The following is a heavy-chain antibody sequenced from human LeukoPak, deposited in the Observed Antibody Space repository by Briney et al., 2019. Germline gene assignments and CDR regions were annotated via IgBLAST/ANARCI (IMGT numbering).Heavy chain of an antibody. Sequence: PGGSLRLSCAASGFTFSSYGMHWVRQAPGKGLEWVAVIWYDGSKKYYADSVKGRFTISRDNSKNTQYLQMNSLRGEDTAVYYCARGPGYSSSWYWFDPWGQGTLVTVSS. CDR2: IWYDGSKK. V-gene: IGHV3-33*01. CDR3: ARGPGYSSSWYWFDP. J-gene: IGHJ5*02. D-gene: IGHD6-13*01. CDR1: GFTFSSYG.